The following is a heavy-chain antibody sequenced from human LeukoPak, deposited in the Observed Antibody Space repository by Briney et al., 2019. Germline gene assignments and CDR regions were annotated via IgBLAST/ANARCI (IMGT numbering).Heavy chain of an antibody. CDR2: INPSGGST. J-gene: IGHJ4*02. D-gene: IGHD7-27*01. CDR1: GYTFTSYG. V-gene: IGHV1-46*01. Sequence: GASVKVSCKASGYTFTSYGISWVRQAPGQGLEWMGIINPSGGSTSYAQKFQGRVTMTRDTSTSTVYMELSSLRSEDTAVYYCARDLTGDEVGTFDYWGQGTLVTVSS. CDR3: ARDLTGDEVGTFDY.